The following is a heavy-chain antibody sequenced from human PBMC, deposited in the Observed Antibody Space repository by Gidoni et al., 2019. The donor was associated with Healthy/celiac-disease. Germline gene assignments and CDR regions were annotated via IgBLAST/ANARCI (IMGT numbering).Heavy chain of an antibody. Sequence: QVQLVQSGSELKKPGASVKVSCKASGYTFTRNAINWVRQSPGQGLEWMGWTNTNSGNPTYAQGCTRRCVFSLDTSVSTAYLQISSLKAEDTSVYYCASMVRGIIGNWGQGTLVTVSS. CDR2: TNTNSGNP. D-gene: IGHD3-10*01. V-gene: IGHV7-4-1*02. J-gene: IGHJ4*02. CDR1: GYTFTRNA. CDR3: ASMVRGIIGN.